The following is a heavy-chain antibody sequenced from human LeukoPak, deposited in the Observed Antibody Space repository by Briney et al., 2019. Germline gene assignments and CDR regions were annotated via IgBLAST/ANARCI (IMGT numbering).Heavy chain of an antibody. CDR1: GFTFDDYG. J-gene: IGHJ6*03. CDR2: INWNGGSR. V-gene: IGHV3-20*04. D-gene: IGHD3-22*01. Sequence: PGGSLRLSCAASGFTFDDYGMSWVRQAPGKGLEWVSSINWNGGSRGYADSVKGRVTISRHHVKNSLYLQMNSLRAEDTALYYCARQITMIVVVIPTVYMDVWGKGTTVTVSS. CDR3: ARQITMIVVVIPTVYMDV.